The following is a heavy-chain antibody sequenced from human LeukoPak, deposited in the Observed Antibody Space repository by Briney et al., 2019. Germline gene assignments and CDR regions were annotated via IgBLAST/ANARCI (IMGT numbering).Heavy chain of an antibody. D-gene: IGHD2-2*01. CDR1: GVPFLKYG. CDR3: AKDGDCSSTSCPVIYYYYYMDV. J-gene: IGHJ6*03. Sequence: GGALRLSCSGFGVPFLKYGLHWVGPGPGKGVEGVAQIWFWENDKYYADSVKGRFTISRDNSKNTLYLQMNSLRAEDTAVYYCAKDGDCSSTSCPVIYYYYYMDVWGKGTTVTISS. V-gene: IGHV3-30*02. CDR2: IWFWENDK.